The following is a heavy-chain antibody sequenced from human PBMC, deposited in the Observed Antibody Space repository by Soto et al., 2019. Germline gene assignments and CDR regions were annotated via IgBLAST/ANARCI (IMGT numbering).Heavy chain of an antibody. CDR2: ISYDGSNK. V-gene: IGHV3-30-3*01. J-gene: IGHJ6*02. Sequence: PGGSLRLSCAASGFTFSSYAMHWVRQAPGKGLEWVAVISYDGSNKYYADSVKGRFTISRDNSKNTLYLQMNSLRAEDTAVYYCARDVYCSSTSCYYYYYGMDVWGQGTTVTVS. D-gene: IGHD2-2*01. CDR3: ARDVYCSSTSCYYYYYGMDV. CDR1: GFTFSSYA.